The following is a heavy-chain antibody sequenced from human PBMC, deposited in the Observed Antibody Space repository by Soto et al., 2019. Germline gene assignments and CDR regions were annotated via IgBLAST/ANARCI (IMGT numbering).Heavy chain of an antibody. Sequence: SETLSLTCTVSGVSISSGDYYWSWIRQTPGKGLEWIGYIYYSENTYYNPSLKSRVAISGDTSKNQFSLKLSSVTAADTAVYYCARPDSSSWAAPFGSWGQETLVTVSS. J-gene: IGHJ4*02. V-gene: IGHV4-30-4*01. D-gene: IGHD6-13*01. CDR1: GVSISSGDYY. CDR2: IYYSENT. CDR3: ARPDSSSWAAPFGS.